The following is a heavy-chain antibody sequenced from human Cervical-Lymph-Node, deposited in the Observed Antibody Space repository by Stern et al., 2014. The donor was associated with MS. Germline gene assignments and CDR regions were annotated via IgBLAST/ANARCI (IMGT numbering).Heavy chain of an antibody. J-gene: IGHJ4*02. D-gene: IGHD6-19*01. V-gene: IGHV3-23*04. CDR2: MSGRCGIT. CDR3: AKEPRKQWLSNFDY. CDR1: GFTFSSYA. Sequence: EVQLVESGGGLVQPGGSLRLSCAASGFTFSSYAMSWVRQAPGEGLELASAMSGRCGITYYADYVRGRFTIARDNSKNTLYLQMNSLRAEDTTVYYCAKEPRKQWLSNFDYWGQGTLVTVSS.